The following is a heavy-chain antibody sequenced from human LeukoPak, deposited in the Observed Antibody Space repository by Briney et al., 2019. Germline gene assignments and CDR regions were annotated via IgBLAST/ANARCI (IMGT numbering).Heavy chain of an antibody. CDR1: GFTISSYE. Sequence: PGGSLRLSCAASGFTISSYEMNWVRQAPGKGLEWVSYISSSGSTIYYADSVKGRFTISRDNAKNSLYLQMNSLRAEDTAVYYCARDFGSYYGSAFDIWGQGTMVTVSS. D-gene: IGHD1-26*01. CDR3: ARDFGSYYGSAFDI. V-gene: IGHV3-48*03. CDR2: ISSSGSTI. J-gene: IGHJ3*02.